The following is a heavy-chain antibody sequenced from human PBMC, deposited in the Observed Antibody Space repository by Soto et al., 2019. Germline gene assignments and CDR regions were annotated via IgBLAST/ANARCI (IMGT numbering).Heavy chain of an antibody. V-gene: IGHV3-30-3*01. J-gene: IGHJ4*02. D-gene: IGHD5-12*01. CDR2: VAHDGTSK. CDR3: ARDKSGPADY. Sequence: GGSLRLSCAASGFSFSDHAMHWVRRAPGKGLEWVALVAHDGTSKYYAGSVKGRFTISSDKSSNTLFLQMDSLDTEDTAVYYCARDKSGPADYWGQGTLVTVSS. CDR1: GFSFSDHA.